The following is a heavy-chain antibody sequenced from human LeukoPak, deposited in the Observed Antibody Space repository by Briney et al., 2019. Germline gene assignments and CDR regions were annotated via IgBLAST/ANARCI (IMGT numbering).Heavy chain of an antibody. Sequence: GGSLRLSCAASGFTFSSYWMGWVRQAPGKGLEWVANIKQDGSEKYYVDSVKGRFTISRDNAKNSLYLQMNSLRAEDTAVYYCARVHYDSSGYYEGRSFWFDPWGQGTLVTVSS. CDR1: GFTFSSYW. D-gene: IGHD3-22*01. CDR2: IKQDGSEK. CDR3: ARVHYDSSGYYEGRSFWFDP. V-gene: IGHV3-7*01. J-gene: IGHJ5*02.